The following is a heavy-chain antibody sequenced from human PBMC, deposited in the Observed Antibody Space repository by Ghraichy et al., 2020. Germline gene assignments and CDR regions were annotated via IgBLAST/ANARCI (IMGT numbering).Heavy chain of an antibody. CDR2: ISCYNGDT. D-gene: IGHD3-10*01. CDR3: ARAPPSGSRSKPHYFDY. J-gene: IGHJ4*02. CDR1: GYTFTSYG. V-gene: IGHV1-18*01. Sequence: ASVKVSCKASGYTFTSYGIYWVRQAPGEGLEWMAWISCYNGDTNYAQKFQGRVTVTTDTSTTTAYMELRSLRSDDTAVYYCARAPPSGSRSKPHYFDYWGQGTLVTVSS.